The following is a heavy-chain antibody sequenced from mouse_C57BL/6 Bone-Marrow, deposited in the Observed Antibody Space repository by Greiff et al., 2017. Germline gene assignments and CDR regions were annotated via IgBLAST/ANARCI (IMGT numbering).Heavy chain of an antibody. D-gene: IGHD1-1*01. CDR3: ARDREGYITTVVADY. J-gene: IGHJ2*01. Sequence: VQLQQSGAELARPGASVKLSCKASGYTFTSYGISWVKQRTGQGLEWIGEIYPRSGNTNYNEKFKGKATLTADKSSSTAYMELRSLTSEDSAVDFYARDREGYITTVVADYWGQGTTLTVSS. V-gene: IGHV1-81*01. CDR1: GYTFTSYG. CDR2: IYPRSGNT.